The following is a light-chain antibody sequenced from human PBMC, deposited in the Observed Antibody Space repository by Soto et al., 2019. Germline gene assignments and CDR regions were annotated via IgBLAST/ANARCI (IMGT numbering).Light chain of an antibody. J-gene: IGKJ1*01. Sequence: EIVMTLSPATLSVSPGERATLSCRASQSVSSNLAWYQQKPGQAPRLLIYGASTRATGFPARFSGSGSGTEFTLTISSLQSEDFAVYYCQQYNNWPRTFGQGTKVDIK. V-gene: IGKV3-15*01. CDR1: QSVSSN. CDR2: GAS. CDR3: QQYNNWPRT.